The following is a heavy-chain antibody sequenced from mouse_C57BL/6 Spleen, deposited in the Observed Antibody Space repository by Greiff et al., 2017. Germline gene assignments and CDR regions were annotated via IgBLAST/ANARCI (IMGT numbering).Heavy chain of an antibody. CDR3: TSYYGSRAYYYAMDY. CDR1: GYTFTDYE. D-gene: IGHD1-1*01. V-gene: IGHV1-15*01. CDR2: IDPETGGT. Sequence: VKLVESGAELVRPGASVTLSCKASGYTFTDYEMHWVKQTPVHGLEWIGAIDPETGGTAYNQKFKGKAILTADKSSSTAYMELRSLTSEDSAVYYCTSYYGSRAYYYAMDYWGQGTSVTVAS. J-gene: IGHJ4*01.